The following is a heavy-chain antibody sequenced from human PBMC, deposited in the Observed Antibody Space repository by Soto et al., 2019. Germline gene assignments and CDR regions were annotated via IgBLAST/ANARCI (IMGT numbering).Heavy chain of an antibody. Sequence: GGSLRLSCATSGFTFSSYSMNWVRQAPGNDLEWISSISTSSSNIYYADSVKGRFTVSRDNARSSLYLEMNGLRAEDTAVYYCAKDGETKQWLRYFDYWGQGTLVTVSS. V-gene: IGHV3-21*01. CDR2: ISTSSSNI. CDR1: GFTFSSYS. D-gene: IGHD6-19*01. J-gene: IGHJ4*02. CDR3: AKDGETKQWLRYFDY.